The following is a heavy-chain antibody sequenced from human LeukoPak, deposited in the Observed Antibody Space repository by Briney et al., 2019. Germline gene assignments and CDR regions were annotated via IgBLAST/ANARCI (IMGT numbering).Heavy chain of an antibody. V-gene: IGHV1-2*02. CDR1: GYTFTGYY. CDR3: ARVSGWYEWALYSDY. D-gene: IGHD6-19*01. J-gene: IGHJ4*02. CDR2: INPNSGGT. Sequence: ASVKVSCKASGYTFTGYYMHWVRQAPGQGLEWMGWINPNSGGTNYAQKFQGRVTMTRDTSISTAYMELSRLRSDDTAVYYCARVSGWYEWALYSDYWGQGTLVTVSS.